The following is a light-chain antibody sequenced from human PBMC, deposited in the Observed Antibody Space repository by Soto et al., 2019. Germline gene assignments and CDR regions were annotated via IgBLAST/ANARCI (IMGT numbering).Light chain of an antibody. CDR3: QQYNSYWT. CDR2: KAS. Sequence: EIQVTQSRSTVPAAVGESVTSTCRASQSISSWLAWHQQKPGKAPKLLISKASSLESGVPSRFGGRGSGTEFPLTISSLQPDDFATYYGQQYNSYWTFGQGTRWIS. CDR1: QSISSW. J-gene: IGKJ1*01. V-gene: IGKV1-5*03.